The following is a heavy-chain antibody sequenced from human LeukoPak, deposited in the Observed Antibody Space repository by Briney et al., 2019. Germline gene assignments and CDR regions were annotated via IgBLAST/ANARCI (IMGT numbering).Heavy chain of an antibody. D-gene: IGHD3-22*01. CDR3: ARGIGTSYDSSRDAFDI. V-gene: IGHV4-61*02. CDR2: IYSPGTN. Sequence: SQTLSLTCTVSAGSINSGDYYWSWIRQPAGTALEWIGRIYSPGTNYNYNPSVKSRVTISIDTSKNQFSLKLTSVTAAVTAVYYCARGIGTSYDSSRDAFDIWGQGTMVTVSS. CDR1: AGSINSGDYY. J-gene: IGHJ3*02.